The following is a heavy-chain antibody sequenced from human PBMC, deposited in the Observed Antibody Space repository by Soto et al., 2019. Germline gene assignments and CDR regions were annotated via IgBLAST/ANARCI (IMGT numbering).Heavy chain of an antibody. Sequence: EVQLVESGGGLGKPGGSPRLSCAASGFTFSDYSMPWVRQAPGKGLEWLAFIGNSNNPTFYADSVRGRFTISRDNPKNSVYLQLNSLREEDTAVYFCAREEGYCNGGPCYRGAFDFWGQGTIVTVSS. D-gene: IGHD2-15*01. J-gene: IGHJ3*01. V-gene: IGHV3-21*02. CDR3: AREEGYCNGGPCYRGAFDF. CDR1: GFTFSDYS. CDR2: IGNSNNPT.